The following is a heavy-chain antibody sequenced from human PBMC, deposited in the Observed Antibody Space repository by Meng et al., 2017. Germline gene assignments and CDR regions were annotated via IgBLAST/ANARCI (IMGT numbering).Heavy chain of an antibody. CDR1: GDSVSSNSVA. D-gene: IGHD1-26*01. J-gene: IGHJ3*02. Sequence: SQTLSLTCAISGDSVSSNSVAWNWIRQSPSRGLEWLGRTYYRSKWYNDYAVSAKSRITINPDTSKNQFSLQLNSVTPEDTAVYYCARNPLWHVGQNAFDIWGQGTMVTVSS. CDR3: ARNPLWHVGQNAFDI. V-gene: IGHV6-1*01. CDR2: TYYRSKWYN.